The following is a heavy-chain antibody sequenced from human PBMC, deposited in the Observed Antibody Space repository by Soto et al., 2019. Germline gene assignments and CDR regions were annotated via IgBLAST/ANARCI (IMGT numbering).Heavy chain of an antibody. CDR1: GFTFSRDW. V-gene: IGHV3-74*01. J-gene: IGHJ4*02. CDR3: ARGAFGNYYVDY. CDR2: IKYDGSST. Sequence: EVQLVESGGGLVQPGGSLRLSCAASGFTFSRDWMHWVRQAPGKGLVWVSRIKYDGSSTNYAGSVKGRFTISRDNAKNTVYLQMNSLRDEDTAVYYCARGAFGNYYVDYWGQGTLVTVAS. D-gene: IGHD3-10*01.